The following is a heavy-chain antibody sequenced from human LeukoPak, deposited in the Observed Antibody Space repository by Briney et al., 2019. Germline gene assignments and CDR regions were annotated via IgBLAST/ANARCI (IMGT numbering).Heavy chain of an antibody. CDR1: GGSINNYY. V-gene: IGHV4-59*01. D-gene: IGHD2-15*01. CDR3: AKAVVAATGYYFDY. Sequence: SETLSLTCTVSGGSINNYYLSWIRQPPGKGLEWIGYIYYSGSTNYNPSLKSRVTISVDTSKNQFSLKLSSVTAADTAVYYCAKAVVAATGYYFDYWGQGTLVTVSS. J-gene: IGHJ4*02. CDR2: IYYSGST.